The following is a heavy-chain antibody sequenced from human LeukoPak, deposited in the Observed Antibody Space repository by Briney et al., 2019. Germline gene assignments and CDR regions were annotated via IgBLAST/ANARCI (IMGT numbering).Heavy chain of an antibody. D-gene: IGHD3-22*01. Sequence: GGSLRLSCAASGFTFSSYSMNWVRRAPGKGLEWVSYITSSSSTIYYADSVKGRFTISRGNAKNSLYLQMNSLRDEDTAVYYCASSLMVGRYYDSSYYFDYWGQGTLVTVSS. CDR2: ITSSSSTI. V-gene: IGHV3-48*02. J-gene: IGHJ4*02. CDR1: GFTFSSYS. CDR3: ASSLMVGRYYDSSYYFDY.